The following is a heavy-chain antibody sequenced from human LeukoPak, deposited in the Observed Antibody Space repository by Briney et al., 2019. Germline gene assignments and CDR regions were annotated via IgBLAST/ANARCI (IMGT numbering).Heavy chain of an antibody. V-gene: IGHV4-61*01. Sequence: SETLSLTCTVSGGSVTSASYYWTWIRQPPGKGLEWIGYIYFSGDTNYNPSLKSRVTISLDTSKNQFSLKLSSATAADTAVYYCARADTYYYGSSGYPNGFDPWGQGTLVTVSS. CDR1: GGSVTSASYY. D-gene: IGHD3-22*01. J-gene: IGHJ5*02. CDR3: ARADTYYYGSSGYPNGFDP. CDR2: IYFSGDT.